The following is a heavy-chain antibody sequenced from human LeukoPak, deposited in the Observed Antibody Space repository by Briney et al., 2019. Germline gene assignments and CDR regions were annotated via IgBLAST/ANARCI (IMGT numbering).Heavy chain of an antibody. V-gene: IGHV3-74*01. D-gene: IGHD3-22*01. CDR1: GFTFSSFW. CDR2: INSDGSST. CDR3: ERVRRSGYYFGY. Sequence: PGGSLRLSCAASGFTFSSFWLYRVRQAPGKGLVWVSRINSDGSSTSYADSVKGRFTISRDNAKNTLYLQMNSLRDEDTAVFYCERVRRSGYYFGYWGQGTLVTVSS. J-gene: IGHJ4*02.